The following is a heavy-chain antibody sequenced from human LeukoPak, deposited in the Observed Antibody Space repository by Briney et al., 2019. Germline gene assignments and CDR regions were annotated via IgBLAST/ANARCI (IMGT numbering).Heavy chain of an antibody. V-gene: IGHV3-23*01. J-gene: IGHJ4*02. CDR3: ATRSSSGWYFDY. Sequence: PGGSLRLSCAASGFTFSIYAMSWVRQAPGKGLEWVSAFSGSGGSTYYADSVKGRFTISRDNSKNTLYLQMNSLRAEDTAVYYCATRSSSGWYFDYWGQGTLVTVSS. D-gene: IGHD6-19*01. CDR1: GFTFSIYA. CDR2: FSGSGGST.